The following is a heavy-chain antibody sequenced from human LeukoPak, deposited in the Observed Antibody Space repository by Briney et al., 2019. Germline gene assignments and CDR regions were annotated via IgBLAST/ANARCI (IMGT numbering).Heavy chain of an antibody. CDR1: GGSISTYY. V-gene: IGHV4-59*01. D-gene: IGHD3-22*01. CDR3: ARARGYDSSGYYYGDDAFDI. CDR2: IYYSGST. J-gene: IGHJ3*02. Sequence: PSETLSLTCTVSGGSISTYYWTWIRQPPGKGLEWIGYIYYSGSTNYNPALKSRVTISVDTSRNPFSLNLTSAPAADTAVYYCARARGYDSSGYYYGDDAFDIWGQGTMVTVSS.